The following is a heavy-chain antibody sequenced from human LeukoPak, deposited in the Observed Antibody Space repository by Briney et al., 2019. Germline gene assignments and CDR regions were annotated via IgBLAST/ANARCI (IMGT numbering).Heavy chain of an antibody. V-gene: IGHV4-4*07. CDR2: IYTSGST. J-gene: IGHJ5*02. CDR3: AREFRQQLVRWGGNWFDP. D-gene: IGHD6-13*01. CDR1: GGSISSYY. Sequence: SSETLSLTCTVSGGSISSYYWSWIRQPAGKGLEWIGRIYTSGSTNYNPSLKSRVTMSVDTSKNQFSLKLSSVTAADTAVYYCAREFRQQLVRWGGNWFDPWGQGTLVTVSS.